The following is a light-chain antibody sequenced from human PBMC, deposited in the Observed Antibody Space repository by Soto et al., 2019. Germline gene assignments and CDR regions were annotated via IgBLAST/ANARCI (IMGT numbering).Light chain of an antibody. CDR3: QPYNRNPWT. J-gene: IGKJ1*01. Sequence: DIQMTQSPSTLSASVGDRVTISCRASQSISSWLAWYQQKPGKAPKVLIYKASSLESGVPSRFSGSGSGTEFTLTISSLQTDDFATYYCQPYNRNPWTFGRGTKVEVK. V-gene: IGKV1-5*03. CDR2: KAS. CDR1: QSISSW.